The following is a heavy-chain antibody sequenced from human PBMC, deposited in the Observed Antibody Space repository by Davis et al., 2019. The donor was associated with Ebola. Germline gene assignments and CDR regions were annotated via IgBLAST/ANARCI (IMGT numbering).Heavy chain of an antibody. J-gene: IGHJ4*02. CDR2: ITNKSYDETT. CDR3: ARGLTDLDWLLVGGEHYFDY. CDR1: GFTFGDYA. V-gene: IGHV3-49*03. Sequence: GGSLRLSCTASGFTFGDYAMSWFRQAPGKGLEWVGLITNKSYDETTEYAASVKGRFTISRDDSKSIAYLQMNSLKTEDTAVYYCARGLTDLDWLLVGGEHYFDYWGQGTLVSVSS. D-gene: IGHD3-9*01.